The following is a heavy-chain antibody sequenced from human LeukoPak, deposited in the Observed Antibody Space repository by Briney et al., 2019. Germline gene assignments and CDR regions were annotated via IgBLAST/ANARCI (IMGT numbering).Heavy chain of an antibody. J-gene: IGHJ4*02. CDR3: ARGYSSSWYRGYYFDY. CDR1: GGSISSYY. CDR2: IYYSGST. D-gene: IGHD6-13*01. V-gene: IGHV4-59*01. Sequence: SETLSLTCTVSGGSISSYYWSWIRQPPGKGLEWIGYIYYSGSTNYSPSLKSRVTISVDTSKNQFSLKLSSVTAADTAVYYCARGYSSSWYRGYYFDYWGQGTLVTVSS.